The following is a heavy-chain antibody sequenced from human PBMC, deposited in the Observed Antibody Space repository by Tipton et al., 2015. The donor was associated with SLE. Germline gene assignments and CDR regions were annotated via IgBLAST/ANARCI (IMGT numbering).Heavy chain of an antibody. CDR2: MYHSGST. J-gene: IGHJ5*02. D-gene: IGHD1-26*01. CDR1: GGSIISHY. V-gene: IGHV4-59*11. Sequence: TLSLTCTVSGGSIISHYWSWIRQPPGKGLEWIGYMYHSGSTNYNPSLKSRVTISVDTSKNQVSLMLRSVTAADTAVYYCARGGELLPNWFDPWGQGTLVTVSS. CDR3: ARGGELLPNWFDP.